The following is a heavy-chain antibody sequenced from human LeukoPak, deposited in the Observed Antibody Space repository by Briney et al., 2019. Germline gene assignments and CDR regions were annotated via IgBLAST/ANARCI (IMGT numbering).Heavy chain of an antibody. V-gene: IGHV4-38-2*02. J-gene: IGHJ3*02. D-gene: IGHD6-6*01. CDR2: IYHNGNT. CDR1: GYSISSGYY. CDR3: ARENSSSSRAFDI. Sequence: PSETLSLTCAVSGYSISSGYYWGWIRQPPGKGLEWIGSIYHNGNTYYNPSLKSRVTISVDTSKNRFSLKLSSVTAADTAVSYCARENSSSSRAFDIWGQGTMVTVSS.